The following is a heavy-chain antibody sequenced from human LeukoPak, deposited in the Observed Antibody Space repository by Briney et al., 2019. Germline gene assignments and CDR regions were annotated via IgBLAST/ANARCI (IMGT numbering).Heavy chain of an antibody. D-gene: IGHD1-26*01. CDR3: ARDAPEWEIPSDY. J-gene: IGHJ4*02. V-gene: IGHV3-74*01. CDR1: GFTFSSYW. Sequence: GGSLRLSCTASGFTFSSYWMHWVRQAPGKGLVWVSRINTDGSTTNYADSVKGRFTISRDNAKNTLYLQMNSLRAEDTAVYYCARDAPEWEIPSDYWGQGTLVTVSS. CDR2: INTDGSTT.